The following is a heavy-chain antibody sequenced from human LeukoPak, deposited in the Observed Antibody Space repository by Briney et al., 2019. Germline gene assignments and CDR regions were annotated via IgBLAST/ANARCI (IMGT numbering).Heavy chain of an antibody. V-gene: IGHV3-66*01. Sequence: GGSLRLSCAASGFTFSRYWMSWVRQAPGKGLEWVSVIYSGGSTYYADSVKGRFTISRDNSKNTLYLQMNILRAEDTAVYYCARTSAWILGYDYWGQGTLVTVSS. J-gene: IGHJ4*02. CDR3: ARTSAWILGYDY. CDR2: IYSGGST. CDR1: GFTFSRYW. D-gene: IGHD5-18*01.